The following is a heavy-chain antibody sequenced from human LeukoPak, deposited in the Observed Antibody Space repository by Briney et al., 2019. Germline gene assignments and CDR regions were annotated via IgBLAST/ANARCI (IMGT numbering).Heavy chain of an antibody. D-gene: IGHD6-13*01. Sequence: GGSLRLSCAASGFTFSSYWMSWVRQAPGKGLEWVANIKQDGSEKYYVDSVKGRFTISRDNAKNSPYLQMNSLRAEDTAVYYCAREGGYSSSLYWGQGTLVTVSS. CDR1: GFTFSSYW. CDR2: IKQDGSEK. V-gene: IGHV3-7*03. CDR3: AREGGYSSSLY. J-gene: IGHJ4*02.